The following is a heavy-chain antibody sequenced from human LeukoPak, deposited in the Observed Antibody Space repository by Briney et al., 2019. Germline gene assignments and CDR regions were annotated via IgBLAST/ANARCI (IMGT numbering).Heavy chain of an antibody. D-gene: IGHD2-15*01. CDR3: ARAPIASPFYFDY. V-gene: IGHV3-20*04. Sequence: AGGSLRLSCTASGFAFAEHGMSWVRQVPGKGLEWVSGINWSGGSTGYADPLRGRFTISRDNAKNSLYLQMDSLRAEDTALYYCARAPIASPFYFDYWSQGTLVTVSS. CDR1: GFAFAEHG. CDR2: INWSGGST. J-gene: IGHJ4*02.